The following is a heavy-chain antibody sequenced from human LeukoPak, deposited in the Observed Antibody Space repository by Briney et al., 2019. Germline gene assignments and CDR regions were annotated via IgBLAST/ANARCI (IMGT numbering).Heavy chain of an antibody. CDR2: IYSSGST. CDR3: ARDLIVPDAMTGSGSYSTDY. CDR1: GGSISSYY. V-gene: IGHV4-4*07. D-gene: IGHD3-10*01. Sequence: PSETLSLTCTVSGGSISSYYWSWIRQPAGKGLEWIGRIYSSGSTNYKPSLKSRVTMSVDTSKNQFSLKLSSVTAADTAVYYCARDLIVPDAMTGSGSYSTDYWGQGTLATVSS. J-gene: IGHJ4*02.